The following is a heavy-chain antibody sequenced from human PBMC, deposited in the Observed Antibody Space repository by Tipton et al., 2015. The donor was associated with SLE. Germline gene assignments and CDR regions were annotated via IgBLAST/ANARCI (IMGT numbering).Heavy chain of an antibody. Sequence: QLVQSGAEVKKPGESLKISCKGSGYRFTRYWIGWVRQMPGKGLEWMGMIYPADSDTRYSPSFQGQVTMSADKSISTAYLQWNSLKASDTAMYYCARPDDCNHWYFDLWGRGTLVTVSS. CDR3: ARPDDCNHWYFDL. CDR1: GYRFTRYW. CDR2: IYPADSDT. V-gene: IGHV5-51*03. D-gene: IGHD2-21*02. J-gene: IGHJ2*01.